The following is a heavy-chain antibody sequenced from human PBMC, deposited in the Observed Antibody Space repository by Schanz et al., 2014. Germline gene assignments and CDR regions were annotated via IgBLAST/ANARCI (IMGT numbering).Heavy chain of an antibody. J-gene: IGHJ3*02. Sequence: VQLVESGGGLVQPGGSLRLSCSASGFTFSIYAMHWVRQAPGKGLEYVSAISHDGYSTYYADSVKGRFTISRDNSKNTLYLQMNSLRAEDTAVYYCTKGRGGELSAFDIWGQGTMVTVSS. V-gene: IGHV3-64*04. CDR2: ISHDGYST. CDR1: GFTFSIYA. D-gene: IGHD3-10*01. CDR3: TKGRGGELSAFDI.